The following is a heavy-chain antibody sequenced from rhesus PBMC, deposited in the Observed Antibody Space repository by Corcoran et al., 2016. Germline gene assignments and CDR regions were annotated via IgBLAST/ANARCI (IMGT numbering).Heavy chain of an antibody. CDR3: ARAVYWYFDL. CDR2: IFGGTGST. Sequence: QVHLQESGPGLVKPSETLSLTCAVSGYSISSAYGWDWIRQPPGKGLEWIGQIFGGTGSTYSTPSLKSRVTVSKDTSKNQFSLKLRSVTAADTAVYYCARAVYWYFDLWGPGSPITISS. J-gene: IGHJ2*01. CDR1: GYSISSAYG. V-gene: IGHV4-127*01.